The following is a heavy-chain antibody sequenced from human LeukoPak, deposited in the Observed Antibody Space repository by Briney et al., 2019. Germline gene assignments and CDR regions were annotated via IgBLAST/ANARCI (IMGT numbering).Heavy chain of an antibody. V-gene: IGHV5-51*01. J-gene: IGHJ4*02. D-gene: IGHD3-10*01. CDR2: IYPRDSDT. CDR3: ARHSDVIGAI. Sequence: GESLKISCKASGYTFTHQWIGWVRQKSGSGLEWMEIIYPRDSDTRYSPSFQGHVSTSADTSINTAYLEWSELEASDTAIYYCARHSDVIGAIWGQGTLVTVSS. CDR1: GYTFTHQW.